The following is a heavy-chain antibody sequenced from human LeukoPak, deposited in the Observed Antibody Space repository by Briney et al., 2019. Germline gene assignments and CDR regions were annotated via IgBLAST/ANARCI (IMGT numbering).Heavy chain of an antibody. D-gene: IGHD3-22*01. V-gene: IGHV3-48*03. CDR2: INIGETSI. CDR1: GFTCNDFE. Sequence: GGSLRLSCAVSGFTCNDFEMNWVRQAPGKGLECFSYINIGETSILYADSVKGRFTISRDIAKNSLYLQMNSLRAEDTAVYYCARGGSSGFYYNAFDLWGQGTVVTVSS. CDR3: ARGGSSGFYYNAFDL. J-gene: IGHJ3*01.